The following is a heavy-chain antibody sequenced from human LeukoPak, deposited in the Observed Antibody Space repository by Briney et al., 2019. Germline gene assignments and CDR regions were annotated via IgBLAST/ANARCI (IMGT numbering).Heavy chain of an antibody. CDR1: GFTFNAYA. V-gene: IGHV3-23*01. CDR2: IGGSGGNT. CDR3: ARDRSDYTNAFDY. Sequence: PGGSLRLSCAASGFTFNAYAMSWVRQAPGKGLECVASIGGSGGNTYYAESVKGPFTISRDNSKNTLYLQMNGLKVDDTAIYYCARDRSDYTNAFDYWGLGTLVTVSS. D-gene: IGHD1-26*01. J-gene: IGHJ4*02.